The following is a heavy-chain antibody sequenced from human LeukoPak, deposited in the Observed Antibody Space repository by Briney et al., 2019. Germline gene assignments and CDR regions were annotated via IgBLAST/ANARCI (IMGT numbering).Heavy chain of an antibody. D-gene: IGHD3-10*01. CDR1: GFTFSSYG. CDR2: IWYDGSNK. V-gene: IGHV3-33*06. J-gene: IGHJ6*03. Sequence: GRSLRLSCAASGFTFSSYGMHWVRQAPGKGLEWVAVIWYDGSNKYYADSVKGRFTISRDNSKNTLYLQMNSLRAEATAVYYCAKTARGDYYYYYMDVWGKGTTVTVSS. CDR3: AKTARGDYYYYYMDV.